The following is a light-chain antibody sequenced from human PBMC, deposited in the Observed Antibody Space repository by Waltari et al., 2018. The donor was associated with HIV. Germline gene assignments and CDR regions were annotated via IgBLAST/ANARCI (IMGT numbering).Light chain of an antibody. J-gene: IGLJ2*01. CDR3: CTYAGSNNYVV. CDR2: EVN. Sequence: QSALTQPPSASASPGQSVTISCTGTRSDVGGYNFVSWYQQHPGKAPKLLIYEVNKRPSGVPDRFSGSKSGNTASLTVSGLQADDEADYFCCTYAGSNNYVVFGGGTKVTVL. CDR1: RSDVGGYNF. V-gene: IGLV2-8*01.